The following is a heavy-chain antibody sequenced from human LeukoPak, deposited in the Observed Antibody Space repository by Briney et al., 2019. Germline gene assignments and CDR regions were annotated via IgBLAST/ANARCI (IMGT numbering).Heavy chain of an antibody. J-gene: IGHJ6*02. CDR1: GYTFTSYG. Sequence: ASVKVSCKASGYTFTSYGISWVRQAPGQGLEWMGWISAYSGNTNYAQKLQGRVTMTTDTSTSTAYMELRSLRSDDTAVYYCARAGGITMVRGVILGGYYYGMDVWGQGTTVTVSS. CDR2: ISAYSGNT. CDR3: ARAGGITMVRGVILGGYYYGMDV. D-gene: IGHD3-10*01. V-gene: IGHV1-18*01.